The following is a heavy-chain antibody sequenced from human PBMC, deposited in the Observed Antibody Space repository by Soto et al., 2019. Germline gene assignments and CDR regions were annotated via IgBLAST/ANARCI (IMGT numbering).Heavy chain of an antibody. CDR3: ARSGWELPVSWFDP. CDR1: GSTFTSYY. CDR2: INPSGGST. V-gene: IGHV1-46*01. D-gene: IGHD1-26*01. J-gene: IGHJ5*02. Sequence: QVQLVQSGAEVKKPGASVKVSCKASGSTFTSYYMHWVRQAPGQGLEWMGIINPSGGSTSYAQKGQRGGSTVWGLSPSTVCMELSSLRTTGTAVFDCARSGWELPVSWFDPGGQGTRVTVAS.